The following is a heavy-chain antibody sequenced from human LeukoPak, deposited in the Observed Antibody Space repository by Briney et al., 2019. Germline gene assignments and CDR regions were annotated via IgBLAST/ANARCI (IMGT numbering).Heavy chain of an antibody. CDR1: GGSISSSSYY. CDR2: IYYSGST. Sequence: SETLSFTCTVSGGSISSSSYYWGWVRQPPGKGLEWIGSIYYSGSTYYNPPLKSRVTISVDTSKNQFSLKLSSVTAADTAVYYCGRQWGERRELPFYFDYWGQGTLVTVSS. D-gene: IGHD1-26*01. CDR3: GRQWGERRELPFYFDY. J-gene: IGHJ4*02. V-gene: IGHV4-39*01.